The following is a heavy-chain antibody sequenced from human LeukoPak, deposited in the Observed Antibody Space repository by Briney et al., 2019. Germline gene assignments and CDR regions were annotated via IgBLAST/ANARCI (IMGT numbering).Heavy chain of an antibody. V-gene: IGHV4-38-2*01. CDR3: ARVNTSIVVVVAAMGYFDY. D-gene: IGHD2-15*01. J-gene: IGHJ4*02. CDR2: IYHSGGT. Sequence: SETLSLTCAVSGYSISSGYYWGWIRQPPGKGLEWIGSIYHSGGTYYNPSLKSRVTISVDTSKNQFSLKLSSVTAADTAVCYCARVNTSIVVVVAAMGYFDYWGQGTLVTVSS. CDR1: GYSISSGYY.